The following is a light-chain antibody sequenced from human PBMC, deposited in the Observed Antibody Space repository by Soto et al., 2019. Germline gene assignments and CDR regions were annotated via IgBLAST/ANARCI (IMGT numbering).Light chain of an antibody. CDR1: GSDVGAYNY. V-gene: IGLV2-11*01. Sequence: QTALTQPRSVSGSRGQSVSISCTGTGSDVGAYNYVSWYQQHPGRSPKLMIYDVARWPSGVPDRFSGSKSGNTASLTISGLQAEDEADYFCCSYAGGYTYLFGTGTKVTVL. CDR2: DVA. J-gene: IGLJ1*01. CDR3: CSYAGGYTYL.